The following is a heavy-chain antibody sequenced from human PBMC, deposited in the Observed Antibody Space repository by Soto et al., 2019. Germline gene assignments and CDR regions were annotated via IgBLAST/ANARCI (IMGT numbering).Heavy chain of an antibody. Sequence: ASVKVSCKASGYPFTAYAIHWVRQAPGQGLEGMGWINTGNGDTEHSRKFQGRLTITRDTSASTVYMDLSSLRSEDTAVFYCARATGAGYDFWSGPSTPFDYWGQGTLVTVSS. V-gene: IGHV1-3*04. CDR1: GYPFTAYA. CDR3: ARATGAGYDFWSGPSTPFDY. J-gene: IGHJ4*02. D-gene: IGHD3-3*01. CDR2: INTGNGDT.